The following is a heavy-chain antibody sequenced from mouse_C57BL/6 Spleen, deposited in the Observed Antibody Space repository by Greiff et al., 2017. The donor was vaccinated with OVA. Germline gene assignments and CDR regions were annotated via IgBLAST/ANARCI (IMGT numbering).Heavy chain of an antibody. CDR2: IWSGGST. CDR3: DKKTGYYDGSSYYAVGY. J-gene: IGHJ4*01. CDR1: GFSLTSYG. D-gene: IGHD1-1*01. Sequence: VKLVESGPGLVQPSQSLSITCTVSGFSLTSYGVHWVRQSPGKGLEWLGVIWSGGSTDYNAGFMSRLSITKDNSKCQVFFKMNSLQADDTTIYYCDKKTGYYDGSSYYAVGYWGQGTTVTVSS. V-gene: IGHV2-5*01.